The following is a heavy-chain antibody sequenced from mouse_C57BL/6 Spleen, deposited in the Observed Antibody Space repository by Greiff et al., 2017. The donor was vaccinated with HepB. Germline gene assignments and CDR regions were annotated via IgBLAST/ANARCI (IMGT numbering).Heavy chain of an antibody. CDR2: ISNGGGST. CDR1: GFTFSDYY. Sequence: EVKLMESGGGLVQPGGSLKPSCAASGFTFSDYYMYWVRQTPEKRLEWVAYISNGGGSTYYPDTVKGRFTISRDNAKNTLYLQMSRLKSEDTAMYYCAIPGAYWGQGTLVTVSA. V-gene: IGHV5-12*01. J-gene: IGHJ3*01. CDR3: AIPGAY.